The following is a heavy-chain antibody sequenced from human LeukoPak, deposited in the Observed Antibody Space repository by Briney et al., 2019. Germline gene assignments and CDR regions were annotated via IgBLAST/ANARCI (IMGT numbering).Heavy chain of an antibody. CDR1: GGSISSSNW. CDR3: ASRYYDSSGYYPRDY. J-gene: IGHJ4*02. Sequence: NPSETLSLTCAVSGGSISSSNWWSWVRQPPGKGLEWIGEIYHSGSTNYNPSLKSRVTISVDKSKNQFSLKLSSVTAADTAVYYCASRYYDSSGYYPRDYWGQGTLVTVSS. D-gene: IGHD3-22*01. CDR2: IYHSGST. V-gene: IGHV4-4*02.